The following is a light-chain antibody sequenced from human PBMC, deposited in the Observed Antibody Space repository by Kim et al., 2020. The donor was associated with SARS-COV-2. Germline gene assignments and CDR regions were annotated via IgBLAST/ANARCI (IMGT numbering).Light chain of an antibody. CDR2: GAS. V-gene: IGKV3-15*01. J-gene: IGKJ2*01. CDR3: HQYTDWTT. CDR1: QSITSN. Sequence: LPGSPEGKAALASRASQSITSNMAEYQQKPDQAPSLLIYGASTRATGIPARFSGSGFGAQFTLTISSLQSEDIAVYYSHQYTDWTTFGQGTKLEI.